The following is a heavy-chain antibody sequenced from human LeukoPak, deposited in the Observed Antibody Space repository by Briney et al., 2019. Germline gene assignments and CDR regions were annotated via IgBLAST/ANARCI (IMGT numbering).Heavy chain of an antibody. CDR2: IYTSGST. J-gene: IGHJ4*02. Sequence: SETLSLTCTVSGGSISSYYWSWIRQPAGKGLEWIGRIYTSGSTYYNPSLKSRVTISVDTSKNQFSLKLSSVTAADTAVYYCARDRFSGSYYYFDYWGQGTLVTVSS. CDR1: GGSISSYY. D-gene: IGHD1-26*01. V-gene: IGHV4-4*07. CDR3: ARDRFSGSYYYFDY.